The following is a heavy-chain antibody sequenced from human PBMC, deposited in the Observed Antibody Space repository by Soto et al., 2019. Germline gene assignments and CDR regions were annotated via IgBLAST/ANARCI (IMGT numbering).Heavy chain of an antibody. CDR2: INTSGST. V-gene: IGHV4-34*01. CDR1: GGSFSGYY. D-gene: IGHD1-1*01. CDR3: ARGQSSLLLDC. Sequence: QVQLQQWGAGLLKPSATLSLTCAVYGGSFSGYYWSWIRQLPGKGLELIGEINTSGSTNYYLSLKRRVTISVGTFKSLFSLKLSSVSAADTAVYYCARGQSSLLLDCWGQGVLYTVSS. J-gene: IGHJ1*01.